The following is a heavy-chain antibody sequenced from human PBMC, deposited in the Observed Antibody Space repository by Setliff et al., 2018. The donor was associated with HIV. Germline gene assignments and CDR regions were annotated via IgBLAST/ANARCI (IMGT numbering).Heavy chain of an antibody. CDR2: IDYTGKT. CDR3: ARKNRGAPAPFDY. J-gene: IGHJ4*02. D-gene: IGHD6-25*01. CDR1: GGSISSSSYY. Sequence: SETLSLTCIVSGGSISSSSYYWGWIRQPPGKGLVWIGSIDYTGKTHYNPSLKSRVTISADTSKSQFSLNLSSVTAADTAVYYCARKNRGAPAPFDYWGQGTLVTVSS. V-gene: IGHV4-39*01.